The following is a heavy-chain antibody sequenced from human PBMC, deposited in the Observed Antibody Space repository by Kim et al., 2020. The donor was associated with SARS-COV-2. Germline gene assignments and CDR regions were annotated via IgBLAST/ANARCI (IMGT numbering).Heavy chain of an antibody. CDR3: ARGPRITMIVVVITTDNWFDP. D-gene: IGHD3-22*01. V-gene: IGHV1-18*04. Sequence: ASVKVSCKASGYTFISYGISWVRQAPGQGLEWMGWISAYNGNTNYAQKLQGRVTMTTETSTSTAYMELRSLRSDDTAVYYCARGPRITMIVVVITTDNWFDPWGQGTLVTVSS. CDR2: ISAYNGNT. CDR1: GYTFISYG. J-gene: IGHJ5*02.